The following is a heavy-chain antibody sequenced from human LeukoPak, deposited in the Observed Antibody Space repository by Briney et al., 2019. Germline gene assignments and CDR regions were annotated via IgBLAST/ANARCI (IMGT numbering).Heavy chain of an antibody. CDR3: ARDSGGDYYYYYGMDV. J-gene: IGHJ6*04. V-gene: IGHV1-46*01. CDR2: INPSGGST. CDR1: GYTFTSYY. D-gene: IGHD5-12*01. Sequence: ASVTVSFKASGYTFTSYYMHWVRQAPGQGLEWMGIINPSGGSTSYAQKFQGRVTMTRDTSTSTVYMELSSLRSEDTAVYYCARDSGGDYYYYYGMDVWGKGTTVTVSS.